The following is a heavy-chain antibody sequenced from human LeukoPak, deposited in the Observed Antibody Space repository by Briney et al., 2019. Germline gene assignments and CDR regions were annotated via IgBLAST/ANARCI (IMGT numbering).Heavy chain of an antibody. V-gene: IGHV3-30*01. D-gene: IGHD1-14*01. CDR1: GFPFTRNA. J-gene: IGHJ4*02. CDR2: TSPDGSDQ. CDR3: FTGSEFYYDS. Sequence: PGMSLRLSCAASGFPFTRNAMHWVRQAPGKGLEWVAVTSPDGSDQYYADSVKGRFTISRDNSKNTVFLQMNSLTTEDTALYSCFTGSEFYYDSWGQGNLVTVSS.